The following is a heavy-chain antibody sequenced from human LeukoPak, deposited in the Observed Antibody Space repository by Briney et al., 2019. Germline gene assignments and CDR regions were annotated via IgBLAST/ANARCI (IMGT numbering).Heavy chain of an antibody. CDR2: IWYDGSNK. D-gene: IGHD2-2*01. CDR1: GFTFSSYG. CDR3: ARQSGSSTSPFDY. V-gene: IGHV3-33*01. J-gene: IGHJ4*02. Sequence: QPGGSLRLSCAASGFTFSSYGMPWVRQAPGKGLEWVAVIWYDGSNKYYADSVKGRFTISTDNSKNTLYLQMNSLRAEDTAVYYCARQSGSSTSPFDYWGQGTLVTVPS.